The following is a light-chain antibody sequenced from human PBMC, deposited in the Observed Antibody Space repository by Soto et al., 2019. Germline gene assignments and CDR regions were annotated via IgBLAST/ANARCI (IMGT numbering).Light chain of an antibody. CDR3: QQRYNWPPIT. J-gene: IGKJ5*01. CDR2: DAS. V-gene: IGKV3-11*01. Sequence: EIVLTQSPGTLSLSPGERATLSCRASQSVSVYLAWFQQKPGQAPRLLIYDASNRATGIPARFSGSGSGTDFTLTISGLEPEDFAVYYCQQRYNWPPITFGQGTRLEIK. CDR1: QSVSVY.